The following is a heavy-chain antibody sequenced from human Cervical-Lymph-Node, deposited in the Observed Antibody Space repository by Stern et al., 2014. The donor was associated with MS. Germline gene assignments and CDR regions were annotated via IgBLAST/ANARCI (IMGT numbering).Heavy chain of an antibody. J-gene: IGHJ3*02. CDR1: GCTFSSYA. CDR2: IIPIVGTA. V-gene: IGHV1-69*18. Sequence: VQLVESGAEVKKPGSSVKVSCKASGCTFSSYAISWVRQAPGQGLEWMGRIIPIVGTANYAQKFEGRVTMTADASTSTACMELGSLRSEDTAVYYCARDLHGNDAFDIWGQGTMVTVSS. CDR3: ARDLHGNDAFDI.